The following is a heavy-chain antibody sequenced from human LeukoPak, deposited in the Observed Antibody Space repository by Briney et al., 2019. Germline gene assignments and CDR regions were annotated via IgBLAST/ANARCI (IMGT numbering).Heavy chain of an antibody. D-gene: IGHD3/OR15-3a*01. CDR1: GFTFSSYS. J-gene: IGHJ4*02. CDR2: ISSSNTNI. Sequence: GGSLRLSCAASGFTFSSYSMNWVRQAPGKGLEWVSFISSSNTNIYYADSVKGRFTVSRDNSKNSLYLQMNSLRAEDTAVYYCARVEGSVRTFDYWGQGTLVTVSS. V-gene: IGHV3-21*01. CDR3: ARVEGSVRTFDY.